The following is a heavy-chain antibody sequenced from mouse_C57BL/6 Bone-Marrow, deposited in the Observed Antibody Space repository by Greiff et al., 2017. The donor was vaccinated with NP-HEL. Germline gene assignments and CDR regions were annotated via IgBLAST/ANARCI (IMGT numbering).Heavy chain of an antibody. CDR2: IDPSDSYT. V-gene: IGHV1-69*01. D-gene: IGHD2-2*01. J-gene: IGHJ4*01. CDR3: ARSGLRLYYAMDY. CDR1: GYTFTSYW. Sequence: QVHVKQPGAELVMPGASVKLSCKASGYTFTSYWMHWVKQRPGQGLEWIGEIDPSDSYTNYNQKFKGKSSLTVDKSSSTAYMQLSSLTSEDSAVYYCARSGLRLYYAMDYWGQGTSVTVSS.